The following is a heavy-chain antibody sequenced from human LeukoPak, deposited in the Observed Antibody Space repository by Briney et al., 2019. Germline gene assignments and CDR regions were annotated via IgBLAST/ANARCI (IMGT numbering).Heavy chain of an antibody. Sequence: SETLSLTCTVSGGSISSSSYYWGWIRQPPGKGLEWIGSIYYSGSTYCNPSLKSRVTISVDTSKNQFSLKLSSVTAADTAVYYCASGSRSLKYFQHWGQGTLVTVSS. D-gene: IGHD3-10*01. J-gene: IGHJ1*01. CDR2: IYYSGST. CDR3: ASGSRSLKYFQH. CDR1: GGSISSSSYY. V-gene: IGHV4-39*07.